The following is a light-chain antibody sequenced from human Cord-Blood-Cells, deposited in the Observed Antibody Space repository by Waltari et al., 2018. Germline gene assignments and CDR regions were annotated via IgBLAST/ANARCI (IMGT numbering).Light chain of an antibody. V-gene: IGLV2-11*01. CDR3: CSYAGSYTYV. CDR1: SSDVGGYNY. J-gene: IGLJ1*01. CDR2: DVS. Sequence: QSALTQPRSVSASPGQSVTIPCTGTSSDVGGYNYVSWYQQHPGKAPKLMIYDVSKRPSGVPDRFSGSKSGNTASLTISGLQAEDEADYYCCSYAGSYTYVFGTGTKVTVL.